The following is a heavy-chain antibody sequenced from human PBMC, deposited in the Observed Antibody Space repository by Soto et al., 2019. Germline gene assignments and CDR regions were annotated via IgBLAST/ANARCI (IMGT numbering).Heavy chain of an antibody. CDR1: GYTFTRNG. J-gene: IGHJ6*02. V-gene: IGHV1-18*01. Sequence: ASVKVSCKTSGYTFTRNGISWVRQAPGQGLEWMGWISPKSGSIKYAQKFQGRVIMTTDASTSTAYMELRSLRSDDTAVYYCVKDRDSNSWPSRDVWGPGTTVTVSS. CDR3: VKDRDSNSWPSRDV. D-gene: IGHD3-22*01. CDR2: ISPKSGSI.